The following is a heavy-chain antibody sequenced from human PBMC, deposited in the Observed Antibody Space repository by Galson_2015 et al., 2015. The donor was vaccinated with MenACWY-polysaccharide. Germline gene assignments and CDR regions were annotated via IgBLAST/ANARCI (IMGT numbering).Heavy chain of an antibody. Sequence: SLRLSCAASGFTFSNFWMSWVRQAPGKALEWVASIKQDGSEKYLVDSVKGRFTISRDNAENSLFLQMNSLRAEDTAVYYCARERWACWFDPWGQGSLVIVSS. V-gene: IGHV3-7*01. CDR2: IKQDGSEK. CDR1: GFTFSNFW. J-gene: IGHJ5*02. CDR3: ARERWACWFDP. D-gene: IGHD4-23*01.